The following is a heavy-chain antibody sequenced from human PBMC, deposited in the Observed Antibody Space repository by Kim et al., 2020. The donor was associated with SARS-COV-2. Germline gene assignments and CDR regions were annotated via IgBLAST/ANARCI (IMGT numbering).Heavy chain of an antibody. J-gene: IGHJ5*02. D-gene: IGHD6-13*01. Sequence: ASVKVSCKASGYTFTSYGISWVRQAPGQGLEWMGWISAYNGNTNYAQKLQGRVTMTTDTSTSTAYMELRSLRSDDTAVYYCARDFGIAAPRHSHHWFDPWGQGTLVTVSS. CDR3: ARDFGIAAPRHSHHWFDP. CDR1: GYTFTSYG. V-gene: IGHV1-18*01. CDR2: ISAYNGNT.